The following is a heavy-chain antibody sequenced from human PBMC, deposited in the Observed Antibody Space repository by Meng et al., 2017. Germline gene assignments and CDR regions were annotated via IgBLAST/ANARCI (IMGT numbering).Heavy chain of an antibody. V-gene: IGHV2-70*04. CDR2: IDWDDDK. D-gene: IGHD3-16*02. CDR3: ARILADYDYVWGSYRYVYYYYGMDV. J-gene: IGHJ6*02. Sequence: SSPTLVKPTQTLTLTCTFSGFSLSTSGMRVSWIRQPPGNALEWLARIDWDDDKFYSTSLKTRLTISKDTSKNQVVLTMTNMDPVDTATYYCARILADYDYVWGSYRYVYYYYGMDVWGQGTTVTVSS. CDR1: GFSLSTSGMR.